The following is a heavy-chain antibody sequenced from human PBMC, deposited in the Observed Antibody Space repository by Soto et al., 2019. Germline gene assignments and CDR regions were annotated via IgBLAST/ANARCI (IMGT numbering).Heavy chain of an antibody. CDR1: GFTFSLYA. V-gene: IGHV3-23*01. CDR2: IGGGGGST. D-gene: IGHD6-19*01. Sequence: GGSLRLSCAASGFTFSLYAMGWVRQAPGKGLEWVSAIGGGGGSTYYADSVKGRFTISRDNSKNTLYLEMDSLRVEDTAVFYCAKPAEAVAGTVYDYWGQGTLVTVSS. CDR3: AKPAEAVAGTVYDY. J-gene: IGHJ4*02.